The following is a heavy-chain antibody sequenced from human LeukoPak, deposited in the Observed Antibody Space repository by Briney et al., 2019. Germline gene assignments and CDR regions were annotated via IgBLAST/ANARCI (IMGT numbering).Heavy chain of an antibody. J-gene: IGHJ6*04. CDR1: GGSISSHY. CDR3: AGERITIFGVVDGDV. V-gene: IGHV4-59*11. Sequence: SETLSLTCTVSGGSISSHYWSWIRQPPGKGLEWIGYIYYSGSTNNNPSLKSRVTISVDTSKNQFSLKLSSVTAADTAVYYCAGERITIFGVVDGDVWGKGTTVTVSS. CDR2: IYYSGST. D-gene: IGHD3-3*01.